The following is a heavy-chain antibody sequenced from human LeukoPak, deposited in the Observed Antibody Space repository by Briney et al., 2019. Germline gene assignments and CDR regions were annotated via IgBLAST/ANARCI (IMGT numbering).Heavy chain of an antibody. D-gene: IGHD5-18*01. CDR3: AARGYNYSDFHY. J-gene: IGHJ4*02. CDR1: GGTFSSYA. Sequence: GASVKVSCKASGGTFSSYAISWVRQAPGQGLEWMGRIIPILGIANYAQKFRGRVTITADKSTSTAYMELSSLRSEDTAVYYCAARGYNYSDFHYWGQGTLVTVSS. CDR2: IIPILGIA. V-gene: IGHV1-69*04.